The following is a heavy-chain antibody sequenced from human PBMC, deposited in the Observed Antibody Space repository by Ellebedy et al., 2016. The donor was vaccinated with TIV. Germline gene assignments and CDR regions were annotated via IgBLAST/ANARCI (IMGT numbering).Heavy chain of an antibody. CDR2: ISSSSSYI. V-gene: IGHV3-21*01. CDR1: GFTFSSYS. J-gene: IGHJ6*02. D-gene: IGHD6-13*01. CDR3: ATEAKKQQRYYYYYGMDV. Sequence: GESLKISXAASGFTFSSYSMNWVRQAPGKGLEWVSSISSSSSYIYYADSVKGRFTISRDNAKNSLYLQMNSLRAEDTAVYYCATEAKKQQRYYYYYGMDVWGQGTTVTVSS.